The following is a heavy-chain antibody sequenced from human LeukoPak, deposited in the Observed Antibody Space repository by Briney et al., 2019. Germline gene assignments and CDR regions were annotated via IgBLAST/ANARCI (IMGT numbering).Heavy chain of an antibody. CDR2: IYYSGST. CDR1: GGSISSYY. V-gene: IGHV4-59*12. Sequence: SETLSLTCTVSGGSISSYYWSWIRQPPGKGLEWIGYIYYSGSTNYNPSLKSRVTISVDTSKNQFSLKLSSVTAADTAVYYCARTKPRMGWFDPWGQGTLVTVSS. D-gene: IGHD2-8*01. J-gene: IGHJ5*02. CDR3: ARTKPRMGWFDP.